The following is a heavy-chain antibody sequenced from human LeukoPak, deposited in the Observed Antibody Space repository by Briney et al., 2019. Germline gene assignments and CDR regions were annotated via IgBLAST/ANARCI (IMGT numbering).Heavy chain of an antibody. Sequence: SETLSLTCAVYGGSFSGYYWSWIRQPPGKGLEWIGEINHSGSTNYNPSLKSRVTISVDTSKNQFSLKLSSVTAADTAVYYCARGLERSSSFLHYFCGMDVWGRGTSVSVFS. J-gene: IGHJ6*04. V-gene: IGHV4-34*01. CDR2: INHSGST. CDR1: GGSFSGYY. CDR3: ARGLERSSSFLHYFCGMDV. D-gene: IGHD6-6*01.